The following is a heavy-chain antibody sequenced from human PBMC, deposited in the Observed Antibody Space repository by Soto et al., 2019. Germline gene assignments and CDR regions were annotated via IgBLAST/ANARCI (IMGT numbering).Heavy chain of an antibody. Sequence: GGSLRLSSAASGFTFSSYAMSWVRQAPGKGLEWVSAISGSGGSTYYADSVKGRFTISRDNSKNTLYLQMNSLRAEDTAVYYCAKDRGYCSGGSCSNWFDPWGQGTLVTVSS. V-gene: IGHV3-23*01. CDR3: AKDRGYCSGGSCSNWFDP. CDR1: GFTFSSYA. D-gene: IGHD2-15*01. CDR2: ISGSGGST. J-gene: IGHJ5*02.